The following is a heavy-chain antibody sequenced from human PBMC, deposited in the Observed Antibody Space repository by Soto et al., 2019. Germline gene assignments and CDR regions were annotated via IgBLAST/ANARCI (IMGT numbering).Heavy chain of an antibody. CDR2: ISGSGGTA. V-gene: IGHV3-23*01. J-gene: IGHJ3*01. Sequence: EVQLLESGGGLVQPGGSLRLSCVASGFTFANYVMNWVRQAPDKGLECVSIISGSGGTAYYADSVKGRFTISRDNSKNTLYLQMDSLRAEDTAIYYCVKEGSGGDFWGRGTMVTVSS. CDR1: GFTFANYV. CDR3: VKEGSGGDF. D-gene: IGHD6-19*01.